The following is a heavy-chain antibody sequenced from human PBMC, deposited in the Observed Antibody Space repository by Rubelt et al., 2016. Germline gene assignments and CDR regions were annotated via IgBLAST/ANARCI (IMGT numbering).Heavy chain of an antibody. J-gene: IGHJ4*02. CDR3: AGNSIGRSQMDY. CDR2: ISHSGST. CDR1: GGSINDNNW. D-gene: IGHD3-22*01. V-gene: IGHV4-4*02. Sequence: SLTCAVSGGSINDNNWWSWVRQPPGKGLEWIGEISHSGSTSYNPSLQSRVTISMDTSMHHFSLRLSSVTAADTAVYYCAGNSIGRSQMDYWGQGTQVTVSS.